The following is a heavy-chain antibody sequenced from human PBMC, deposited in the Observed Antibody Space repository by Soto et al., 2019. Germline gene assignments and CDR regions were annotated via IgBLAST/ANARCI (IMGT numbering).Heavy chain of an antibody. CDR1: NGSISGFY. Sequence: SETLSLTCRVSNGSISGFYWTWIRQPPGKILEWIGYIHYSGRTDYNPSLTSRATMSVDTSKNQFSLNLKSITAADTAVYYCVRVGVGIGNHFDSWGRGTLVTVSS. J-gene: IGHJ4*02. V-gene: IGHV4-59*12. CDR2: IHYSGRT. CDR3: VRVGVGIGNHFDS. D-gene: IGHD1-26*01.